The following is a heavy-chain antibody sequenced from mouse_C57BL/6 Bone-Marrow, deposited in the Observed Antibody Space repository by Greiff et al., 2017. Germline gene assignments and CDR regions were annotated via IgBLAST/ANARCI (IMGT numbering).Heavy chain of an antibody. CDR2: IYPGGGYT. CDR3: ARWLLRYFDV. V-gene: IGHV1-63*01. Sequence: VQGVESGAELVRPGTSVKMSCKASGYTFTNYWIGWAKQRPGHGLEWIGDIYPGGGYTNYNEKFKGKATLTADKSSSTAYMQFSSLTSEDSAIYYCARWLLRYFDVWGTGTTVTVSS. D-gene: IGHD2-3*01. CDR1: GYTFTNYW. J-gene: IGHJ1*03.